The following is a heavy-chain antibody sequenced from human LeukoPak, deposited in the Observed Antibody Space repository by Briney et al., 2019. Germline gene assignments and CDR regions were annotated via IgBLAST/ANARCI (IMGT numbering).Heavy chain of an antibody. CDR3: ARDPHIVLMVYAGGHNAFDI. V-gene: IGHV3-30-3*01. J-gene: IGHJ3*02. Sequence: GRSLRLSCAASGFTSSSYAMHWVRQAPGKGLEWVAVISYDGSNKYYADSVKGRFTISRDNSKNTLYLQMNSLRAEDTAVYYCARDPHIVLMVYAGGHNAFDIWGQGTMVTVSS. CDR1: GFTSSSYA. D-gene: IGHD2-8*01. CDR2: ISYDGSNK.